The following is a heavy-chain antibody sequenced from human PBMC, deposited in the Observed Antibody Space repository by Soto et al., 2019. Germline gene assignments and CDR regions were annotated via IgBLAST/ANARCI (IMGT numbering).Heavy chain of an antibody. CDR3: ARSYCSSTSCYHSSAFDI. D-gene: IGHD2-2*01. CDR2: ISSSSSYI. V-gene: IGHV3-21*01. CDR1: GFTFSSYS. J-gene: IGHJ3*02. Sequence: GGSLRLSCAASGFTFSSYSMNWVRQAPGKGLEWVSSISSSSSYIYYADSVKGRFTNSRDNAKNSLYLQMNSLRAEDTAVYYCARSYCSSTSCYHSSAFDIWGQGTMVTVSS.